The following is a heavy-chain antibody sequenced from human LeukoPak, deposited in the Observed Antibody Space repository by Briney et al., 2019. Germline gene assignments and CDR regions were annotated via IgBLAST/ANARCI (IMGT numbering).Heavy chain of an antibody. J-gene: IGHJ4*02. CDR3: ARDRSGVSGYDENDY. Sequence: PGGSLRLSCAASGFTFSDYYMTWIRQAPGKGLEWVSYISSSDNTRYYADSVKGRFTISRDNAKNSLYLQMNSLRAEDTAVYYCARDRSGVSGYDENDYWGQGTLVTVSS. V-gene: IGHV3-11*04. CDR2: ISSSDNTR. CDR1: GFTFSDYY. D-gene: IGHD5-12*01.